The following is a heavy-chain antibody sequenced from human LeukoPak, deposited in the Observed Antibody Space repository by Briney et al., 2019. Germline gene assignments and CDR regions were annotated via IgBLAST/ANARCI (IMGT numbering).Heavy chain of an antibody. J-gene: IGHJ4*02. Sequence: GGSLRLSCAASGFTFSTYSMNWVRQAPGKGLEWVSAISDNSRFIYYADSVKGRFTISRDNAKNSLYLQMNSLRAEDTALYYCAKDMDFSLVGATVDYWGQGTLVTVSS. V-gene: IGHV3-21*04. CDR3: AKDMDFSLVGATVDY. CDR2: ISDNSRFI. CDR1: GFTFSTYS. D-gene: IGHD1-26*01.